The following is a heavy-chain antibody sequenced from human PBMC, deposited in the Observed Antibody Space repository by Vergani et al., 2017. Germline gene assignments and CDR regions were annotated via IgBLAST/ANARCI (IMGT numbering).Heavy chain of an antibody. CDR2: ISSGGGDI. CDR3: TTAWSLYYLHGEYFQY. D-gene: IGHD3-10*01. CDR1: GFTFDTYT. V-gene: IGHV3-23*01. Sequence: EVQLLESGGGLVQLGGSRRLSCAGAGFTFDTYTMAYVRQAPGKGLEWVATISSGGGDIFYADSVKGRFTISRDNSKNTLFLQMNSLKDEDTAVYYCTTAWSLYYLHGEYFQYWGRGTLVSVSS. J-gene: IGHJ1*01.